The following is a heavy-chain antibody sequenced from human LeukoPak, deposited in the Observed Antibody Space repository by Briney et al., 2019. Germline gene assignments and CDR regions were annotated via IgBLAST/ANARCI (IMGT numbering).Heavy chain of an antibody. CDR3: ARGTGNY. J-gene: IGHJ4*02. CDR1: GVSFSGYY. Sequence: SETLSLTCAVYGVSFSGYYWSWIRQPPGKGLEWIGEINHSGSTNYNPSLKSRVTISVDTSKNQFYLKLSSVTAADTAVYYCARGTGNYWGQGTLVTVSS. V-gene: IGHV4-34*01. CDR2: INHSGST. D-gene: IGHD3-10*01.